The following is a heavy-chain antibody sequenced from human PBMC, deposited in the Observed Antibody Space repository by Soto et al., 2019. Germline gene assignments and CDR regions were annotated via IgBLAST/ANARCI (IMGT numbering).Heavy chain of an antibody. CDR2: IYHSGST. V-gene: IGHV4-38-2*02. Sequence: SETLSLTCTVSGYSISSGYYWGWIRQPPGKGLEWIGSIYHSGSTYYNPSLKSRVTISVDTSKNQFSLKLSSVTAADTAVYYRAVVVVPAAMGWFDPWGQGTLVTVSS. J-gene: IGHJ5*02. D-gene: IGHD2-2*01. CDR3: AVVVVPAAMGWFDP. CDR1: GYSISSGYY.